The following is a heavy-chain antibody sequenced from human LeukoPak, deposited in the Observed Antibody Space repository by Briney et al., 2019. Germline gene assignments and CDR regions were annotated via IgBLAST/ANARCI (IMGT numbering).Heavy chain of an antibody. Sequence: GGSLRLSCTASGFTFGDYAMSWVRQAPGKGLEWVGFIRSKAYGGTTGYAASVKGRFTISRDDSKSIAYLQMNSLKTEDTAVYYCTRSSGWQSWYFDLWGRGTLVTVSS. D-gene: IGHD6-19*01. J-gene: IGHJ2*01. CDR3: TRSSGWQSWYFDL. V-gene: IGHV3-49*04. CDR2: IRSKAYGGTT. CDR1: GFTFGDYA.